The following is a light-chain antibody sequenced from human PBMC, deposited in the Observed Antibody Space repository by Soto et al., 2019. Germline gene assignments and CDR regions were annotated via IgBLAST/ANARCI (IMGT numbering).Light chain of an antibody. V-gene: IGLV3-9*01. CDR1: NIGSKN. Sequence: SYELTQPLSVSVALGQTARITCGGNNIGSKNVHWYQQKPGQAPVLVIYRDGTRPSGIPERFSGSNSGNTATLTISRAQSGDEADYYCQVWDSSTVVFGGGTKLTVL. J-gene: IGLJ2*01. CDR2: RDG. CDR3: QVWDSSTVV.